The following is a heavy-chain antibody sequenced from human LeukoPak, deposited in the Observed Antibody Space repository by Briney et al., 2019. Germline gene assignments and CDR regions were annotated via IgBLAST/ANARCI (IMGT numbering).Heavy chain of an antibody. J-gene: IGHJ3*01. V-gene: IGHV3-23*01. CDR1: GFTFSSYA. D-gene: IGHD3-16*01. CDR3: PRRFPNALRALSADAFDV. Sequence: PGGALRLSCSASGFTFSSYAMGWVGQAPGKGLEGVSAISGGGGSTYYADSVKCRVSISRDKAKNTLDMQINRLRPGGAVVYYCPRRFPNALRALSADAFDVWGQGTMVTV. CDR2: ISGGGGST.